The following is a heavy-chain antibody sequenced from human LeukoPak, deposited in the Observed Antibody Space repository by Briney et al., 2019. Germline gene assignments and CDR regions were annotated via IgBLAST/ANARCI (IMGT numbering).Heavy chain of an antibody. D-gene: IGHD3-10*01. CDR1: GFTFSSYW. Sequence: GGSLRLSCAASGFTFSSYWLSWVRQAPGKGLEWVANIKQDGSEKYCVDSVKGRFTISRDNAKNSLYLQMSGLRAEDTAVYYCARAALGDGSGSFDAFDIWGQGTMVTVSS. CDR2: IKQDGSEK. V-gene: IGHV3-7*04. J-gene: IGHJ3*02. CDR3: ARAALGDGSGSFDAFDI.